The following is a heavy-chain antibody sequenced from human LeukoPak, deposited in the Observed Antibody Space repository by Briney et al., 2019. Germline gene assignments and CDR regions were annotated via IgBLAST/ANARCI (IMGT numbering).Heavy chain of an antibody. CDR1: GYTFTSYG. CDR3: AREPIGNIVVVVAANTGGFDP. Sequence: GASVKVSCKASGYTFTSYGISWVRQAPGQGLEWMGGIIPIFGTANYAQKFQGRVTITADESTSTAYMELSSLRSEDTAVYYCAREPIGNIVVVVAANTGGFDPWGQGTLVTVSS. V-gene: IGHV1-69*13. J-gene: IGHJ5*02. CDR2: IIPIFGTA. D-gene: IGHD2-15*01.